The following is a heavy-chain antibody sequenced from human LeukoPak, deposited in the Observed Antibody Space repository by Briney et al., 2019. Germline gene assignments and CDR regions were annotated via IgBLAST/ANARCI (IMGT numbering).Heavy chain of an antibody. CDR3: ARADEDTAMVRLDY. CDR1: GGSISSYY. V-gene: IGHV4-59*01. CDR2: IYYSGST. Sequence: SETLSLTCTVSGGSISSYYWSWIRQPPGKGLEWIGYIYYSGSTNYNPSLKSRVTISVDTSKNQFSLKLSSVTAADTAVYYCARADEDTAMVRLDYWGQGTLVTVSS. J-gene: IGHJ4*02. D-gene: IGHD5-18*01.